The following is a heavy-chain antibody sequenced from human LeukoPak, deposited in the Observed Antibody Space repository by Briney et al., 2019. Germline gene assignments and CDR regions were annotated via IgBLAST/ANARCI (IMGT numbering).Heavy chain of an antibody. CDR3: AKESCPSGYCTFDY. D-gene: IGHD3-3*01. J-gene: IGHJ4*02. CDR1: GFTFSSYA. CDR2: ISYDESNK. Sequence: PGGSLRLSCAASGFTFSSYAMHWVRQAPGKGLEWVAVISYDESNKYYADSVKGRFTISRDNSKNTLYLQMNTLRAEDTGVYYCAKESCPSGYCTFDYWGQGTLVTVSS. V-gene: IGHV3-30-3*01.